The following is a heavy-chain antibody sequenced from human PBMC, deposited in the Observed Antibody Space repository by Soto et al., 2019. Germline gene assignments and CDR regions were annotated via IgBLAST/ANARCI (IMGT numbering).Heavy chain of an antibody. Sequence: LRLSCAASGFTFSSYAMSWVRQAPGKGLEWVSAISGSGGSTYYADSVKGRFTISRDNSKNTLYLQMNSLRAEDTAVYYCAKPEWLLLRGSFDYWGQGTLVTVSS. V-gene: IGHV3-23*01. CDR2: ISGSGGST. D-gene: IGHD3-22*01. J-gene: IGHJ4*02. CDR3: AKPEWLLLRGSFDY. CDR1: GFTFSSYA.